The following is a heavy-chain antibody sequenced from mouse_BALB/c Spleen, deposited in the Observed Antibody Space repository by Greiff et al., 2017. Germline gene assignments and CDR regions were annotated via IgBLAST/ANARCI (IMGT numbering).Heavy chain of an antibody. CDR2: ISSGGST. D-gene: IGHD1-1*01. J-gene: IGHJ2*01. Sequence: EVQVVESGGGLVKPGGSLKLSCAASGFTFSSYAMSWVRQTPEKRLEWVASISSGGSTYYPDSVKGRFTISRDNARNILYLQMSSLRSEDTAMYYCARGGYGSSYVDYFDYWGQGTTLTVSS. CDR1: GFTFSSYA. V-gene: IGHV5-6-5*01. CDR3: ARGGYGSSYVDYFDY.